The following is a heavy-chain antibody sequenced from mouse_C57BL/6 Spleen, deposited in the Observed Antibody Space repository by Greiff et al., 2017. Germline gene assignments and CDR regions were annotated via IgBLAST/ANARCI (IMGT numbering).Heavy chain of an antibody. CDR1: GYSFTGYY. CDR3: ARSGYYGSSYGYFDV. J-gene: IGHJ1*03. CDR2: INPSTGGT. D-gene: IGHD1-1*01. Sequence: LVESGPELVKPGASVKISCKASGYSFTGYYMNWVKQSPEKSLEWIGEINPSTGGTTYNQKFKAKATLTVDKSSSTAYMQLKSLTSEDSAVYYCARSGYYGSSYGYFDVWGTGTTVTVSS. V-gene: IGHV1-42*01.